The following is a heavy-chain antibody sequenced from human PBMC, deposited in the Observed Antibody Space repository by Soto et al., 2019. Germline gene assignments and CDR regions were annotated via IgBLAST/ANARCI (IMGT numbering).Heavy chain of an antibody. CDR3: ARKPRLLEL. J-gene: IGHJ4*02. CDR1: GFTFSASW. CDR2: ISADGREA. D-gene: IGHD6-6*01. Sequence: GGSLRLSCAASGFTFSASWMNWVRQAPGKGLEWVAYISADGREAKHVDSVKGRFTISRDNAKNSLYLQMNSLRVEDTAVYYCARKPRLLELWGQGTLVTVS. V-gene: IGHV3-7*01.